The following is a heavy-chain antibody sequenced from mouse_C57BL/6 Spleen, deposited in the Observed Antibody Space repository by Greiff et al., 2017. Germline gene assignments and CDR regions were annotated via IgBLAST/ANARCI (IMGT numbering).Heavy chain of an antibody. CDR1: GFAFSSYW. CDR2: INPDSSTI. CDR3: ATSPLDY. Sequence: EVQLLEPGGGLVQPGGSLKLSCAASGFAFSSYWMSWVRRAPGKGLEWIGDINPDSSTINYAQSLKAKFNISRDNAKNTLYLQMSNVRSEDTAMYYCATSPLDYWGQGTSVTVSA. J-gene: IGHJ4*01. V-gene: IGHV4-1*01.